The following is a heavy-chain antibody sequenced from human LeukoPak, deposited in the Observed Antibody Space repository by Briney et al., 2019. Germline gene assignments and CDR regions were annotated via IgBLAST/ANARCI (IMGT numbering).Heavy chain of an antibody. CDR2: IYSGGST. CDR1: GFTVSSNY. D-gene: IGHD7-27*01. J-gene: IGHJ4*02. CDR3: ASYTGDYFDS. V-gene: IGHV3-66*01. Sequence: PGGSLRLSCAASGFTVSSNYMSWVRQAPGKGLEWVSVIYSGGSTYYADSMEGRFTISRDNSKNTLYLQMNSLRAEDTAVYYCASYTGDYFDSWAREPWSPPPQ.